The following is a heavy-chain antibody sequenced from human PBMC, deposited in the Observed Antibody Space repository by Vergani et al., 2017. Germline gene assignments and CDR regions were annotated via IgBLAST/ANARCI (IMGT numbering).Heavy chain of an antibody. V-gene: IGHV1-69*01. D-gene: IGHD3-3*01. J-gene: IGHJ4*02. CDR2: IIPIFGTA. CDR1: GGTFSSYA. CDR3: ASSHLEWSRPTAFDY. Sequence: QVQLVQSGAEVKKPGSSVKVSCKASGGTFSSYAISWVRQAPGQGLEWMGGIIPIFGTANYAQKFQGRVTITADESTSTAYMELSSLRSEDTAVYYWASSHLEWSRPTAFDYWGQGTLVTVSS.